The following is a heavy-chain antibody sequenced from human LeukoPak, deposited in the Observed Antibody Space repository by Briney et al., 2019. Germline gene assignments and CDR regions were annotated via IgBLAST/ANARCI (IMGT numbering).Heavy chain of an antibody. CDR1: GGSISSGGYS. Sequence: SETLSLTCAVSGGSISSGGYSWSWIRQPPGKGLEWIGYIYYSVNTYYSPSLKSRVTISVDTSKNQFSLKLSSVTTADTAVYYCARDKGTSYLSSFDYWGQGTLVTVSS. CDR2: IYYSVNT. D-gene: IGHD6-6*01. V-gene: IGHV4-30-4*07. J-gene: IGHJ4*02. CDR3: ARDKGTSYLSSFDY.